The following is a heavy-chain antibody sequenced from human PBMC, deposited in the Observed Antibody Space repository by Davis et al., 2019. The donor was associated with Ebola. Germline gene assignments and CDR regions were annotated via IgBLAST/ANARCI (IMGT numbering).Heavy chain of an antibody. Sequence: SVKVSCKASGGTFSSYAISWVRQAPGQGLEWMGGIIPNFGTANYAPKFQGRVTITADESTSTAYMELSSLRSEDTAVYYCARVYNWNHLAYFDYWGQGTLVTVSS. V-gene: IGHV1-69*13. CDR2: IIPNFGTA. CDR1: GGTFSSYA. D-gene: IGHD1-14*01. J-gene: IGHJ4*02. CDR3: ARVYNWNHLAYFDY.